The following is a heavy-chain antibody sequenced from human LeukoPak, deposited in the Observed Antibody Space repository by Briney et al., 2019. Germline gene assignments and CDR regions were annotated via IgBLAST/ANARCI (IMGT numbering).Heavy chain of an antibody. CDR1: GFTFSDYS. V-gene: IGHV3-21*01. CDR2: ISSSSSYI. Sequence: GGSLRLSCAASGFTFSDYSMNWVRQAPGKGLEWVSSISSSSSYIYYADSVKGRFTISRDNAKNSLYLQMNSLRAEDTAVYYCARDPSSIYGRKYFDYWGQGTLVTVSS. J-gene: IGHJ4*02. CDR3: ARDPSSIYGRKYFDY. D-gene: IGHD2/OR15-2a*01.